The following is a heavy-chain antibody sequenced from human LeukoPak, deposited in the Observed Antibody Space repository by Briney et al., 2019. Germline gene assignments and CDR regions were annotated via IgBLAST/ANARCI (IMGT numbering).Heavy chain of an antibody. CDR1: GGSVSSTEFS. D-gene: IGHD3-9*01. J-gene: IGHJ4*02. V-gene: IGHV4-39*01. CDR2: LYYSGST. Sequence: PSETLSLTCTVPGGSVSSTEFSWGWIRQPPGKGLQWVGNLYYSGSTSYHPSLNSRVTMSVDTSKNQFSLKMTSVTAVDTAVYYCARLSKGRYFDYIFDYWGQGSLVTVSS. CDR3: ARLSKGRYFDYIFDY.